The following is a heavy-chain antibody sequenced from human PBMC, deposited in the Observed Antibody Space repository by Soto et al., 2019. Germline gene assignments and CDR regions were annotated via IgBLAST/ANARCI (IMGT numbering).Heavy chain of an antibody. CDR3: ARLPHHMARECYFDI. J-gene: IGHJ4*02. CDR1: GDSISRTNYY. D-gene: IGHD3-10*01. Sequence: QLQLQESGPGLVKPSETLSLTCTVSGDSISRTNYYWGWIRQPPGKGLEWIGIVHYYGSTYYNPSLKSRLTISVDTSQVSLKLTSVTAADTALYYCARLPHHMARECYFDIWGPGTLVTVSS. CDR2: VHYYGST. V-gene: IGHV4-39*01.